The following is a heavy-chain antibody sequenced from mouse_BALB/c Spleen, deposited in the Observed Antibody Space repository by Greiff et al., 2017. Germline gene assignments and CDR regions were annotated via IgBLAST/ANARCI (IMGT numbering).Heavy chain of an antibody. CDR1: GYSFTGYF. D-gene: IGHD2-3*01. V-gene: IGHV1-37*01. J-gene: IGHJ1*01. CDR2: INPYNGDT. Sequence: VQLKESGPELVKPGASVKISCKASGYSFTGYFMNWVKQSHGKSLEWIGRINPYNGDTFYNQKFKGKATLTVDKSSSTAHMELLSLTSEDSAVYYCGRGAYDGYPHWYFDVWGAGTTVTVSS. CDR3: GRGAYDGYPHWYFDV.